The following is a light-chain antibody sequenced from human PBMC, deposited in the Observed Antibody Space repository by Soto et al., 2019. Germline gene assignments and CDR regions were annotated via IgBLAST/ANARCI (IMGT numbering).Light chain of an antibody. Sequence: EIVLTQSPGTLSLSPGERATLSCRASQSVSSSYLDWYQQKPGQAPRLLIYGASSRATGIPHRFSGSGSGTDFTLTISRLEPEDFAVYYCQQYCSSPYTFGQGTKLEIK. CDR2: GAS. CDR1: QSVSSSY. V-gene: IGKV3-20*01. CDR3: QQYCSSPYT. J-gene: IGKJ2*01.